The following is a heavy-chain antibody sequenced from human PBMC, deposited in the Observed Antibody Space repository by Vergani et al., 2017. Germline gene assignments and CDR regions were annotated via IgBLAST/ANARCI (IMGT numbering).Heavy chain of an antibody. Sequence: QVHLVESGGGVVQPGRSLRLSCVVSGFASSYYGMNWVRQAPGKGLDCVAVISYNGTHKYYEDSVKGRLTISRDNSKRTLYRQMNSLRTEETAVYYCATKSCGTPGCQIGYFREWGQGTLVTVSS. D-gene: IGHD2-15*01. J-gene: IGHJ1*01. CDR3: ATKSCGTPGCQIGYFRE. V-gene: IGHV3-30*03. CDR1: GFASSYYG. CDR2: ISYNGTHK.